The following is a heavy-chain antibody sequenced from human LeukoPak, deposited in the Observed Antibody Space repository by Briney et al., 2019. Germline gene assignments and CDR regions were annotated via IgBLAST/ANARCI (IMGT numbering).Heavy chain of an antibody. D-gene: IGHD2-2*01. Sequence: PGGSLRLSCTASGFTFSDYRMNWVRQAPGKGLEWVSSISGLNIYYADSVKGRFTISRDNAKNSLSLQMNSLRAEDTAVYYCARVDCTTTSCPRHDAFDIWGQGTMVTVSS. CDR3: ARVDCTTTSCPRHDAFDI. CDR2: ISGLNI. J-gene: IGHJ3*02. CDR1: GFTFSDYR. V-gene: IGHV3-21*01.